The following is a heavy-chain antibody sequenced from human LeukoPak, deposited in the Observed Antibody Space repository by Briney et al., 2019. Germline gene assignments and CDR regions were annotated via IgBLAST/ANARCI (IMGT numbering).Heavy chain of an antibody. CDR2: INWNGGST. J-gene: IGHJ6*03. CDR3: AREEGQYDGISYYYYYMDV. V-gene: IGHV3-20*04. CDR1: GFTFDDYG. D-gene: IGHD3-3*01. Sequence: PGGSLRLSCAASGFTFDDYGMSWVRQAPGKGLEWVSGINWNGGSTGYADSVKGRFTISRDNAKNSLYLQMNSLRAEDTALYYCAREEGQYDGISYYYYYMDVWGKGTTVTVSS.